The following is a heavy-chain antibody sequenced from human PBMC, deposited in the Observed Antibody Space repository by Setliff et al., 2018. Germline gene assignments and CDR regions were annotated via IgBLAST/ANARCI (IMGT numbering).Heavy chain of an antibody. CDR2: IYHSGST. CDR3: ARDRQYCSSPTCYSSYFYYYGMDV. J-gene: IGHJ6*02. D-gene: IGHD2-2*02. V-gene: IGHV4-61*09. Sequence: TCTVSGGSISSGSYYWSWIRQPAGKGLEWIGEIYHSGSTNYNPSLKSRVPISVDTSKNQFSLKLSSVTAADTAVYYCARDRQYCSSPTCYSSYFYYYGMDVWGQGTTVTVSS. CDR1: GGSISSGSYY.